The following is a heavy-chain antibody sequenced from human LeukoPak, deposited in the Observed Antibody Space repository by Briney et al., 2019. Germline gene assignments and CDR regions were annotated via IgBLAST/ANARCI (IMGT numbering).Heavy chain of an antibody. CDR2: ISAYNGNT. CDR1: GYTFTSYG. Sequence: ASVKVSCKASGYTFTSYGISWVRQAPGQGLEWMGWISAYNGNTNYAQKLQGRVTMTTDTSTSTAYMELRSLRSDDTAVYYCARAGRGGSGRYEDPPQYYYYYMDVWGKGTTVTVSS. V-gene: IGHV1-18*01. CDR3: ARAGRGGSGRYEDPPQYYYYYMDV. J-gene: IGHJ6*03. D-gene: IGHD3-10*01.